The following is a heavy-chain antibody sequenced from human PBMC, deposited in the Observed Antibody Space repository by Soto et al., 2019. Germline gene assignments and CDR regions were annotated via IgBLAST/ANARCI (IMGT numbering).Heavy chain of an antibody. Sequence: GGSLRLSCAASGFTFSNAWMSWVRQAPGKGLEWVGRIKSKTDGGTTDYAAPVKGRFTISRDDSKNTLYLQMNSLKTEDTAVYYCTTDMIWFGELSPPFDYWGQGTLVTVSS. CDR2: IKSKTDGGTT. D-gene: IGHD3-10*01. CDR1: GFTFSNAW. J-gene: IGHJ4*02. CDR3: TTDMIWFGELSPPFDY. V-gene: IGHV3-15*01.